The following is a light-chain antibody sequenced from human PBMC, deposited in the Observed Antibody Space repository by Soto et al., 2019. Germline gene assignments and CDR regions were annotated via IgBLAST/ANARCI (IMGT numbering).Light chain of an antibody. J-gene: IGLJ2*01. CDR2: DND. Sequence: QSVLTQPPSVSAAPGQKVTISSSGSSSNIGRNYVSWYQHLPGTAPKLLIYDNDKRPSGIPDRFSGSKSGTSATLGITGLQTGDEADYYCGAWDNSLSVVVFGGGTKLTVL. CDR3: GAWDNSLSVVV. V-gene: IGLV1-51*01. CDR1: SSNIGRNY.